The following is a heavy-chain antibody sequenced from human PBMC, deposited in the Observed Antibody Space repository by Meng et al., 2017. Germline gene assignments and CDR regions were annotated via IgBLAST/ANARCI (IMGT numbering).Heavy chain of an antibody. CDR1: GGSISSYY. D-gene: IGHD2-21*02. V-gene: IGHV4-59*01. J-gene: IGHJ4*02. Sequence: SETLSLTCTVSGGSISSYYWSWIRQPPGKGLEWIGYIYYSGSTNYNPSLKSRVTISVDTSKNQLSLKLSSVTAADTAVYYCARVVVCGGDCYSPLFDYWGQGTRVTVSS. CDR2: IYYSGST. CDR3: ARVVVCGGDCYSPLFDY.